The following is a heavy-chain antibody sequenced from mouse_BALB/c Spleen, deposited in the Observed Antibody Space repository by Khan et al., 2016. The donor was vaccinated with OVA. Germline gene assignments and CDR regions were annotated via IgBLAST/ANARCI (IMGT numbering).Heavy chain of an antibody. CDR3: ARIYGGDFDY. CDR2: ISYSGNT. D-gene: IGHD1-1*01. Sequence: EVQLQESGPGLVKPSQSLSLTCTVTGYSITSDYAWNWIRQFPGNKLEWMGYISYSGNTKYNPSLKSRISITRDTSENQFFLQLNSVTIEDTATYYCARIYGGDFDYWGQGTTLPVSS. CDR1: GYSITSDYA. V-gene: IGHV3-2*02. J-gene: IGHJ2*01.